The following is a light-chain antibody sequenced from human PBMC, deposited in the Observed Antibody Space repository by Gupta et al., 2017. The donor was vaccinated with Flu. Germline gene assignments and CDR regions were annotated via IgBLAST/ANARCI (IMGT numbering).Light chain of an antibody. J-gene: IGKJ4*01. CDR1: QSISTN. Sequence: VPLSVSPGERATLSCRASQSISTNLAWYQHKPGQAPRLLIYSASSRATGISARFSGSGSGTEFTLTISSLQSEDFAIYYCQQYNIWPSLTFGGGTKVEIK. V-gene: IGKV3-15*01. CDR2: SAS. CDR3: QQYNIWPSLT.